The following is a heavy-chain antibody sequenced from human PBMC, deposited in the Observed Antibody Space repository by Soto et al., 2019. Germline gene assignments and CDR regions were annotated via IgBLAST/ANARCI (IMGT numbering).Heavy chain of an antibody. J-gene: IGHJ4*02. D-gene: IGHD3-9*01. V-gene: IGHV3-48*02. CDR1: GFTFSSYS. CDR2: ISSSSSTI. CDR3: ARTGGSYDFLTGYYIGSYYFDY. Sequence: EGQLVESGGGLVQPGGSLRLSCAASGFTFSSYSMNWVRQAPGKGLEWVSYISSSSSTIYYADSVKGRFTISRDNAKNSLYLQMNSLRDDDTAVYYCARTGGSYDFLTGYYIGSYYFDYWGQETLVTVSS.